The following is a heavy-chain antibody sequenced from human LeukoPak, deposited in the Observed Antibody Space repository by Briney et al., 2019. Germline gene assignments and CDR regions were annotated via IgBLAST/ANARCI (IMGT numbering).Heavy chain of an antibody. CDR3: ARDLHWGFDY. J-gene: IGHJ4*02. Sequence: TGGSLRLSCIASGFIFSDYSVNWVRQAPGKGLEWISYITSSGAIYYADSVKDRFTISRDEAKNSLYLQMDSLRDEDTAVYYCARDLHWGFDYWGQGSLVTVSS. D-gene: IGHD7-27*01. CDR2: ITSSGAI. V-gene: IGHV3-69-1*01. CDR1: GFIFSDYS.